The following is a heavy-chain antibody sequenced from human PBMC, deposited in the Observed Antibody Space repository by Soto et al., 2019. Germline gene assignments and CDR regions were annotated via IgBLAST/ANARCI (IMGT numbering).Heavy chain of an antibody. D-gene: IGHD1-26*01. J-gene: IGHJ3*02. V-gene: IGHV3-7*03. CDR3: ASDECGSDAFDI. CDR2: IKQDGSEK. Sequence: GGSLRLSCAASGFTFSSYWMSWVRQAPGKGLEWVANIKQDGSEKYYVDYVKGRFTISRDNAKNSLYLQMNSMRAEDTPVYYRASDECGSDAFDIWGPGIWVTV. CDR1: GFTFSSYW.